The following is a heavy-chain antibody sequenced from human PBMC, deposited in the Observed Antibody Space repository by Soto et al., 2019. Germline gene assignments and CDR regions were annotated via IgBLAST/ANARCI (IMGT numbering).Heavy chain of an antibody. CDR1: GFDFNKYA. J-gene: IGHJ4*02. Sequence: GGSLRLSCAAFGFDFNKYAMTWVRQAPGKGLQWVSSITSNGDSTYYADSVKGRFTTSRDNSKNTLYLQMNSLRADDTAVFYCAKDSTSSTTSPFYFDSWGQGTLATVYS. D-gene: IGHD2-2*01. CDR3: AKDSTSSTTSPFYFDS. V-gene: IGHV3-23*01. CDR2: ITSNGDST.